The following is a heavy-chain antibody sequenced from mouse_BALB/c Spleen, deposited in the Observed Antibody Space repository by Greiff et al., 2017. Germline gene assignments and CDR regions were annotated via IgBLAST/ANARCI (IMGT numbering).Heavy chain of an antibody. D-gene: IGHD1-1*01. Sequence: VQLQESGPGLVQPSQSLSITCTVSGFSLTSYGVHWVRQSPGKGLEWLGVIWSGGSTDYNAAFISRLSISKDNSKSQVFFKMNSLQANDTAIYYCARKGENYYGSSYGYAMDYWGQGTSVTVSS. CDR1: GFSLTSYG. CDR2: IWSGGST. V-gene: IGHV2-2*02. J-gene: IGHJ4*01. CDR3: ARKGENYYGSSYGYAMDY.